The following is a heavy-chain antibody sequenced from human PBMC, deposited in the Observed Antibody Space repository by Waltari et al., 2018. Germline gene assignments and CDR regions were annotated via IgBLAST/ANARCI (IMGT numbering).Heavy chain of an antibody. D-gene: IGHD2-2*01. CDR1: GGSISSGSYF. V-gene: IGHV4-61*02. CDR3: ARAPIVVVPAAPFDP. J-gene: IGHJ5*02. Sequence: QVQLQESGPGLVKPSQTLSLTCTVSGGSISSGSYFRNSIRQPAGKGLEWIGRIYNSGSTNYNPSLKSRVTISVDTSKNQFSLKLSSVTAADTAVYYCARAPIVVVPAAPFDPWGQGTLVTVSS. CDR2: IYNSGST.